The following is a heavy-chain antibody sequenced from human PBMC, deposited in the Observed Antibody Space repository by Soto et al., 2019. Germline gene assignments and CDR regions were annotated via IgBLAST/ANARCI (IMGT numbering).Heavy chain of an antibody. V-gene: IGHV1-69*13. CDR3: ARGNYLMIFRVVNPDGMDV. CDR2: IIPIFGTA. CDR1: GGTFSSYA. J-gene: IGHJ6*02. Sequence: SVKVSCKASGGTFSSYAISWVRQAPGQGLEWMGGIIPIFGTANYAQKFQGRVTITADESTSTAYMELSSLRSEDTAVYYCARGNYLMIFRVVNPDGMDVWGQGTTVTVSS. D-gene: IGHD3-3*01.